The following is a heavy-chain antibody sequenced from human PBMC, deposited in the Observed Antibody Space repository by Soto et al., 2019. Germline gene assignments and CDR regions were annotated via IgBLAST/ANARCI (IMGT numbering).Heavy chain of an antibody. J-gene: IGHJ4*02. Sequence: HPGGSLRLSCAASGFTFSSYAMSWVRQAPGKGLEWVSAISGSGGSTYYADSVKGRFTISRDNSKNTLYLQMNTLGAEDTAVYYCARDGIGGTVFRGYLDYWGRGTVVTVSS. CDR2: ISGSGGST. D-gene: IGHD1-7*01. V-gene: IGHV3-23*01. CDR1: GFTFSSYA. CDR3: ARDGIGGTVFRGYLDY.